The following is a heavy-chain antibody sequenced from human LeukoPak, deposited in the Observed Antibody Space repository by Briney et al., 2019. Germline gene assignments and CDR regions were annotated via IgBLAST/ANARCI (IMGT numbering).Heavy chain of an antibody. Sequence: SETLSLTCTVSGGSISSYYWSWIRQPPGKGLEWIGYIYYSGSTYYNVSLKSRVTISVDTSKNQFSLKLSSVTAADTAVYYCATPPAYRIGWDFDYWGQGTLVTVSS. CDR3: ATPPAYRIGWDFDY. CDR1: GGSISSYY. D-gene: IGHD6-19*01. CDR2: IYYSGST. V-gene: IGHV4-59*12. J-gene: IGHJ4*02.